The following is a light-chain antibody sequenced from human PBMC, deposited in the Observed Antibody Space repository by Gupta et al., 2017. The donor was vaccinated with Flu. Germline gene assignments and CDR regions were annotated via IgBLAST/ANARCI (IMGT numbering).Light chain of an antibody. CDR1: ANIGDNN. J-gene: IGLJ2*01. CDR3: GTWDSSSSDRV. Sequence: ANIGDNNVSWYHKQPGAAPNLVIYDNNKRRSGIPARCSGANSATTATLGITRVEAGDEADYYCGTWDSSSSDRVFGGGTKLTVL. V-gene: IGLV1-51*01. CDR2: DNN.